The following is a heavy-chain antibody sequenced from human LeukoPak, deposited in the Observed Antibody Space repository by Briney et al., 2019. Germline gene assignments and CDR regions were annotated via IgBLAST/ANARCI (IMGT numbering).Heavy chain of an antibody. D-gene: IGHD3-22*01. CDR1: GFTFSDYY. V-gene: IGHV3-11*05. J-gene: IGHJ4*02. CDR3: ARALYYYDSSGYYPAY. CDR2: ISSSSYT. Sequence: GGSLRLSCAASGFTFSDYYVSWIRQAPGKGLEWVSYISSSSYTNYADSVKGRFTISRDNAKNSLYLQMNSLRAEDTAVYYCARALYYYDSSGYYPAYWGQGTLVTVSS.